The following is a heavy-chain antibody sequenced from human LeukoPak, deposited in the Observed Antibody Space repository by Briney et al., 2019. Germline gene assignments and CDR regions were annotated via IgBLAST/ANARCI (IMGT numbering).Heavy chain of an antibody. CDR2: ISGSSSYI. J-gene: IGHJ5*02. CDR1: GFNFSSYS. D-gene: IGHD3-3*01. CDR3: ARDTIHYDFWSGYPTEDWFDP. V-gene: IGHV3-21*01. Sequence: GGSLRLSCAASGFNFSSYSMNWVRQAPGKGLEWVSSISGSSSYIYYADSVKGRFTISRDNAKNSLYLQMNSLRAEDTAVYYCARDTIHYDFWSGYPTEDWFDPWGQGTLVTVSS.